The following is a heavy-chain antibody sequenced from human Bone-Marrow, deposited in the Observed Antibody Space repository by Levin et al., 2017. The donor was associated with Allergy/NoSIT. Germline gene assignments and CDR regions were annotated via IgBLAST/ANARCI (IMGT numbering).Heavy chain of an antibody. D-gene: IGHD1-14*01. CDR2: VNPDSGVT. CDR3: AKDRKSLRVRPWENVLHM. V-gene: IGHV1-2*02. CDR1: GYTFTDFY. Sequence: GASVKVSCKASGYTFTDFYIHWLRQAPGQGLEWMGWVNPDSGVTHYAKKYQDRVTMTRDTSVTTAYMELSRLTSDDTAVYYCAKDRKSLRVRPWENVLHMWGQGTVVTVS. J-gene: IGHJ3*02.